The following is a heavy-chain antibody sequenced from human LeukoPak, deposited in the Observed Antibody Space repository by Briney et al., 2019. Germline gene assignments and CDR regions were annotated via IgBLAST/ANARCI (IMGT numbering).Heavy chain of an antibody. CDR2: INHSGST. V-gene: IGHV4-34*01. CDR1: GGSLSSYY. J-gene: IGHJ4*02. Sequence: SETLSLTCAVYGGSLSSYYWSWIRQPPGKGLEWIGEINHSGSTNSNPSLKSRVTISVDTSKNQFSLRLSSVTAADTAIYYCAREYGKIDPTFDYWGQGTLVTVSS. D-gene: IGHD2/OR15-2a*01. CDR3: AREYGKIDPTFDY.